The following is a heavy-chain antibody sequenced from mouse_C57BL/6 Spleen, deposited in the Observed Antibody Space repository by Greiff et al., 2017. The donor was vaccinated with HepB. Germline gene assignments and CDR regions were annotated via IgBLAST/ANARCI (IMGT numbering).Heavy chain of an antibody. V-gene: IGHV1-64*01. CDR1: GYTFTSYW. Sequence: QVQLKQPGAELVKPGASVKLSCKASGYTFTSYWMHWVKQRPGQGLEWIGMIHPNSGSTNYNEKFKSKATLTVDKSSSTAYMQLSSLTSEDSAVYYCASPILTTVVATDYWGQGTTLTVSS. D-gene: IGHD1-1*01. CDR3: ASPILTTVVATDY. CDR2: IHPNSGST. J-gene: IGHJ2*01.